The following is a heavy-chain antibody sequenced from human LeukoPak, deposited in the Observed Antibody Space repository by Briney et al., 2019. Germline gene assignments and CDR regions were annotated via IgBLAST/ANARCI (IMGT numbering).Heavy chain of an antibody. V-gene: IGHV3-11*04. Sequence: GGSLRLSCAASGFTFSDYYMSWIRQAPGKGLEWVSYISSSGSTIYYADSVKGRFTISRDNAKKSLYLQMNSLRAEDTAVYYCARVLAYYDFWSGYSDYWGQGTLVTVSS. J-gene: IGHJ4*02. D-gene: IGHD3-3*01. CDR3: ARVLAYYDFWSGYSDY. CDR1: GFTFSDYY. CDR2: ISSSGSTI.